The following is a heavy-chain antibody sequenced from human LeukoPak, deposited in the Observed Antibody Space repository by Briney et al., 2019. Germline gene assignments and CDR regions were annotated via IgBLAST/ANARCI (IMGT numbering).Heavy chain of an antibody. Sequence: PSETLSLTCTVSGDSISSGGYYWSWIRQHPGKGLEWIGYIYYSGSTYYNPSLKSRVTISVDTSKNQFSLKLSSVTAADTAVYYCARVKEVTASDAFDIWGQGTMVTVSS. D-gene: IGHD2-21*02. CDR1: GDSISSGGYY. J-gene: IGHJ3*02. CDR2: IYYSGST. CDR3: ARVKEVTASDAFDI. V-gene: IGHV4-31*03.